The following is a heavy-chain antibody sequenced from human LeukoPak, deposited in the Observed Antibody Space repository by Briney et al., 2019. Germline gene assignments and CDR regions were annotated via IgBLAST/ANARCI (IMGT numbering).Heavy chain of an antibody. CDR1: GDSISSTYYY. J-gene: IGHJ5*02. D-gene: IGHD6-13*01. V-gene: IGHV4-39*07. Sequence: SETLSLTCTVSGDSISSTYYYWVWIRQPPGKGLEWIGEINHSGSTNYNPSLKSRVTISVDTSKNQFSLKLSSVTAADTAVYYCAIFPRYSSSWRQRFDPWGQGTLVTVSS. CDR3: AIFPRYSSSWRQRFDP. CDR2: INHSGST.